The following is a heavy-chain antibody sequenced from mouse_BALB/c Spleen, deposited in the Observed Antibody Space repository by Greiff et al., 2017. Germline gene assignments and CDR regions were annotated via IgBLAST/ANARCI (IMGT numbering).Heavy chain of an antibody. CDR1: GFTFSSFG. CDR2: ISSGSSTI. CDR3: ARSHYENYFDY. J-gene: IGHJ2*01. D-gene: IGHD2-4*01. Sequence: EVHLVESGGGLVQPGGSRKLSCAASGFTFSSFGMHWVRQDPEKGLEWVAYISSGSSTIYYADTVKGRFTISRDNPKNTLFLQMTSLRSEDTARYDCARSHYENYFDYWGQGTTLTVSS. V-gene: IGHV5-17*02.